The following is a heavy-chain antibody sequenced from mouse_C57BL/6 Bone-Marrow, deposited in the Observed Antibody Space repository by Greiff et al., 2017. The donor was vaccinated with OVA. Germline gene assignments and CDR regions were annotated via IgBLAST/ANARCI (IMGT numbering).Heavy chain of an antibody. V-gene: IGHV7-3*01. CDR3: ARRNNLLRYYAMDY. CDR1: GFTFTDYY. Sequence: EVKLEESGGGLVQPGGSLSLSCAASGFTFTDYYMSWVRQPPGKALEWLGFIRNKANGYTTEYSASVKGRFTISRDNSQSILYLQRKALRAEDSATYYCARRNNLLRYYAMDYWGQGTSVTVSS. D-gene: IGHD1-1*01. J-gene: IGHJ4*01. CDR2: IRNKANGYTT.